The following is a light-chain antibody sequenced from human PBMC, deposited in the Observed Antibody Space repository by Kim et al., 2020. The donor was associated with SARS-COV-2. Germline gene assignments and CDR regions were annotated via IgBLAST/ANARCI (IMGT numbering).Light chain of an antibody. J-gene: IGLJ2*01. Sequence: GQSVTSSCTGTSSDIGTYNRVSWYQQPPGTAPKLMIYEVNNRPSGVPDRFSGSKSGNTASLTISGLQAEDEADYYCSSFTSSSTFVFGGGTQLTVL. V-gene: IGLV2-18*02. CDR1: SSDIGTYNR. CDR2: EVN. CDR3: SSFTSSSTFV.